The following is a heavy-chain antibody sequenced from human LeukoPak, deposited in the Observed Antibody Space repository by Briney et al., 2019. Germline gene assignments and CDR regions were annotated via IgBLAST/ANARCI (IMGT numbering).Heavy chain of an antibody. CDR2: INTNTGNP. Sequence: ASVKVSCKASGYTFTSYAMNWVRQAPGQGLEWMGWINTNTGNPTYAQGFTGRFVFSLDTSVSTAYLQISSLKAEDTAVYYCAKDMSHSSSSGYGPVDYWGQGTLVTVSS. D-gene: IGHD6-6*01. V-gene: IGHV7-4-1*02. CDR1: GYTFTSYA. J-gene: IGHJ4*02. CDR3: AKDMSHSSSSGYGPVDY.